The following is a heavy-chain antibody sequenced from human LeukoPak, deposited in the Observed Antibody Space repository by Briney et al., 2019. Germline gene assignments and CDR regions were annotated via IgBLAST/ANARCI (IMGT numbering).Heavy chain of an antibody. J-gene: IGHJ4*02. CDR3: AKRRSPWGFLDYGDYLDY. Sequence: SETLSLTCTVSGGSISSSSYYWGWIRQPPGKGLEWIGSIYYSGSTYYNPSLKSRVTISVDTSKNQFSLKLSSVTAADTAVYYCAKRRSPWGFLDYGDYLDYWGQGTLVTVSS. CDR1: GGSISSSSYY. D-gene: IGHD4-17*01. CDR2: IYYSGST. V-gene: IGHV4-39*01.